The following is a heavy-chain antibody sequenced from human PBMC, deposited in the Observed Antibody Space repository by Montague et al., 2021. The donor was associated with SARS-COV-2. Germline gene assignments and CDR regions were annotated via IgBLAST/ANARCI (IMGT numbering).Heavy chain of an antibody. J-gene: IGHJ4*02. CDR2: VYWDDTQ. Sequence: PALVKPTQTLTLTCTFPGLSLTTYGVAVGWIRQPPGKALEWLAFVYWDDTQRYSPSLKTRLTITKDTSKNQVVLTLIGMDPVDTATYYCAHSSIGYHNPTFLDYWGQGTLVTVSS. CDR3: AHSSIGYHNPTFLDY. CDR1: GLSLTTYGVA. V-gene: IGHV2-5*02. D-gene: IGHD5-18*01.